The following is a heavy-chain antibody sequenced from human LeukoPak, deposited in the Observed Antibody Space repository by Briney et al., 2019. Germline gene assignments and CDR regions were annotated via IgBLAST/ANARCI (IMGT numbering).Heavy chain of an antibody. V-gene: IGHV3-23*01. CDR2: SSGGSGGT. D-gene: IGHD3-22*01. J-gene: IGHJ4*02. CDR1: GITLSNYG. CDR3: AKRGVVIRVILVGFYKEAYYFDS. Sequence: GGSLRLSCAVSGITLSNYGMSWVRQSPGKGLERVAVSSGGSGGTTYADSVKGRFTISRDNNKNTPFLQMNSLRAEDTAVYFCAKRGVVIRVILVGFYKEAYYFDSWGKVALVTVSS.